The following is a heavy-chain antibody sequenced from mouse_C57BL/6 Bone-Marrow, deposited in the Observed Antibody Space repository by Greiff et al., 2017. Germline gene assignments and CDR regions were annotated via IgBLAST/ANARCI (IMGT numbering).Heavy chain of an antibody. CDR1: GFTFSSYG. D-gene: IGHD1-1*01. J-gene: IGHJ2*01. Sequence: EVKLMESGGDLVKPGGSLKLSCAASGFTFSSYGMSWVRQTPDKRLEWVATISSGGSYTYYPDSVKGRFTISRDNAKNTLYLQTSSLKSEDTAMYYCARHRYYYGSSYDYWGQGTTLTVSS. V-gene: IGHV5-6*01. CDR3: ARHRYYYGSSYDY. CDR2: ISSGGSYT.